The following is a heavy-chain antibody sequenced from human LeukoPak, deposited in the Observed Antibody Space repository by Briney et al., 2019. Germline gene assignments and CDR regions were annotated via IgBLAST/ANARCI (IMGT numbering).Heavy chain of an antibody. CDR1: GFTFTTYW. D-gene: IGHD3-10*01. CDR2: IKPDGSEK. CDR3: ARYGSGSYIYYYYYMDV. J-gene: IGHJ6*03. V-gene: IGHV3-7*01. Sequence: GGSLRLSCAASGFTFTTYWMTWVRQAPGKGLEWVANIKPDGSEKYYVDSVKGRFTISRDNAKNSVSLQMNSLRAEDTAVYYCARYGSGSYIYYYYYMDVWGKGTTVTVSS.